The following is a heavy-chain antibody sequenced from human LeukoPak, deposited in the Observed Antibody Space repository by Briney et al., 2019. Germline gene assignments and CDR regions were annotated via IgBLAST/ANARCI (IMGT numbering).Heavy chain of an antibody. CDR3: ARDQRRGYYDSSGYSY. Sequence: SGGSLRLSCAASGFTFSSYAMSWVRQAPGKGLEWVSVIYSGGSTYYADSVKGRFTISRDNSKNTLYLQMNSLRAEDTAVYYCARDQRRGYYDSSGYSYWGQGTLVTVSS. CDR2: IYSGGST. J-gene: IGHJ4*02. CDR1: GFTFSSYA. D-gene: IGHD3-22*01. V-gene: IGHV3-66*01.